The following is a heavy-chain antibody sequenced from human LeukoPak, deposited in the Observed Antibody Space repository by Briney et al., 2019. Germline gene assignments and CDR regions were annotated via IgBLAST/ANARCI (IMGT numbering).Heavy chain of an antibody. Sequence: GGSLRLSCAASGFTFTNFEMNWVRQAPGKGLEWVSYISYSGSTTSYADSVKGRFTISRDNAENSLYLQMNSLRAEDTAVYYCARAGPPAFDPWGQGTLVTVSS. CDR2: ISYSGSTT. J-gene: IGHJ5*02. V-gene: IGHV3-48*03. CDR1: GFTFTNFE. CDR3: ARAGPPAFDP.